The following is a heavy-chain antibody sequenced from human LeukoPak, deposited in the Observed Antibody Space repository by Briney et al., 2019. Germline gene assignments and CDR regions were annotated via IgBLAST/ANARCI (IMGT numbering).Heavy chain of an antibody. D-gene: IGHD6-6*01. CDR3: ARAPSIAATSDY. CDR2: IYYSGST. V-gene: IGHV4-59*01. Sequence: SETLSLTCTVSGGSISSYYWSWIRQPPGKGLEWIGYIYYSGSTNYNPSLKSRVTISVDTSKNQFSLKLSSVTAADTAVYYCARAPSIAATSDYWGHGTLVTVSS. J-gene: IGHJ4*01. CDR1: GGSISSYY.